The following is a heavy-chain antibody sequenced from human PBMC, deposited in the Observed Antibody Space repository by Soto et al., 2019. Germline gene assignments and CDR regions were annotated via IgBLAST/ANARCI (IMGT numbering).Heavy chain of an antibody. V-gene: IGHV4-30-2*01. J-gene: IGHJ6*02. CDR1: GGSISSGGYS. CDR3: ARDHYGDYGYGMDV. CDR2: IYHSGGT. D-gene: IGHD4-17*01. Sequence: QLQLQESGSGLVKPSQTLSLTCAVSGGSISSGGYSWSWIRQPPGKGLEWIGYIYHSGGTYYNPSLKSRVTISVDRSKNQFSLKLSSVTAADTAVYYCARDHYGDYGYGMDVWGQGTTVTVSS.